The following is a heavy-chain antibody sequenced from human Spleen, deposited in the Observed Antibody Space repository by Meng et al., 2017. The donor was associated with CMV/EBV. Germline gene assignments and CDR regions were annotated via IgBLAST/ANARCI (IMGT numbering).Heavy chain of an antibody. V-gene: IGHV6-1*01. CDR1: SSDNTA. CDR2: TYYRSKWYH. Sequence: SSDNTAWNWIRQSPSRGLEWLGRTYYRSKWYHDYAVSVKSRITINPDTSKNQFSLHLNSVTPENTAVYYCARDRGFVVVSSGNRFDPWGQGTLVTVSS. D-gene: IGHD2-21*01. CDR3: ARDRGFVVVSSGNRFDP. J-gene: IGHJ5*02.